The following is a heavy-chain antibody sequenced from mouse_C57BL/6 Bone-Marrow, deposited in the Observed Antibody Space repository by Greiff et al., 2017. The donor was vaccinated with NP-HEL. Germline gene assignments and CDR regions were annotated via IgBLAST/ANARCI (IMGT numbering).Heavy chain of an antibody. J-gene: IGHJ3*01. D-gene: IGHD2-3*01. CDR2: ISSDGGST. Sequence: EVKLVESGGGLVQPGESLKLSCESNEYEFPSHDMSWVRKTPEKRLELVAAISSDGGSTYYPDPMERRFIISRDKTKKTLYLQMSSLRSEDTALYYCARLSIYDGYSAWFAYWGQGTLVTVSA. CDR1: EYEFPSHD. V-gene: IGHV5-2*01. CDR3: ARLSIYDGYSAWFAY.